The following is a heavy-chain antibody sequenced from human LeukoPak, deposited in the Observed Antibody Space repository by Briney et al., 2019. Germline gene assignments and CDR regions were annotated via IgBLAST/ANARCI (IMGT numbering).Heavy chain of an antibody. Sequence: GGSLRLSCAASGFTFSSYWMNWVRQAPGQGLEWISYISSSSSTIYYADSVKGRFTISRDNSKNSLYLQMNSLRDGDTAVYYCARDYYNTSGYYHGGYWGQGTLVTVSS. J-gene: IGHJ4*02. CDR3: ARDYYNTSGYYHGGY. CDR1: GFTFSSYW. CDR2: ISSSSSTI. V-gene: IGHV3-48*02. D-gene: IGHD3-22*01.